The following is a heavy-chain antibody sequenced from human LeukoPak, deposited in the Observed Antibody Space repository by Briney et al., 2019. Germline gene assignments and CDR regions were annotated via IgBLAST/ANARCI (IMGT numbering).Heavy chain of an antibody. CDR3: ASDTARDASSGYYGIHY. Sequence: ASVKVSCKASGYTFTGYYMHWVRQAPGQGLEWMGWINPNSGGTNYAQKLQGRVTMTRDTSISTAYMELSRLRSDDTAVYYCASDTARDASSGYYGIHYWGQGTLVTVSS. J-gene: IGHJ4*02. CDR2: INPNSGGT. D-gene: IGHD3-22*01. CDR1: GYTFTGYY. V-gene: IGHV1-2*02.